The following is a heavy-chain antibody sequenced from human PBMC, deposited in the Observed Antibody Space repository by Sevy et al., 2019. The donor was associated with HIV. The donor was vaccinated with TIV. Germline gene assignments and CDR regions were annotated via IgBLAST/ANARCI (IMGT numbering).Heavy chain of an antibody. CDR3: ARDRQGITVAGTAIDY. D-gene: IGHD6-19*01. CDR2: ITLSGSTI. CDR1: GFTLSSYE. V-gene: IGHV3-48*03. J-gene: IGHJ4*02. Sequence: GGSLRLSCTASGFTLSSYEMNWVRQAPGKGLEWVSYITLSGSTIYYAYSVKGRFTISRDNAKNSLYLQMNSLRAEDTAVYYCARDRQGITVAGTAIDYWGQGTLVTVSS.